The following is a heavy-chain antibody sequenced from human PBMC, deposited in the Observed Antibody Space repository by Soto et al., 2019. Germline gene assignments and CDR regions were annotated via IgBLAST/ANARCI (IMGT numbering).Heavy chain of an antibody. CDR1: GFIFRSYA. V-gene: IGHV3-30*09. J-gene: IGHJ4*02. CDR3: ARAFSGSYPNFDY. CDR2: ITYDGANG. Sequence: GGSLRLSCLASGFIFRSYAMHWVRQAPGKGLEWVAVITYDGANGYYADSVSGRFAISRDNSKSTLFLQMNSLRPEDTAVYYCARAFSGSYPNFDYWGQGTLVTVSS. D-gene: IGHD1-26*01.